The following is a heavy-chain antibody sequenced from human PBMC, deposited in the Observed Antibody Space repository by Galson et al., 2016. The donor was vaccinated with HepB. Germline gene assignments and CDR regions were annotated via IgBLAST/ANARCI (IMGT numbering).Heavy chain of an antibody. CDR2: ISDIGANT. D-gene: IGHD3-10*01. J-gene: IGHJ4*02. V-gene: IGHV3-23*01. Sequence: SLRLSCAGSGFIFNSRAMSWVRQAPGKGLELVSAISDIGANTYHADFVKGRFTISRDNSKNTMYLQMNSLRVEDTAVYYCAARYGEFFMVFDYWGQGTLVTVSS. CDR3: AARYGEFFMVFDY. CDR1: GFIFNSRA.